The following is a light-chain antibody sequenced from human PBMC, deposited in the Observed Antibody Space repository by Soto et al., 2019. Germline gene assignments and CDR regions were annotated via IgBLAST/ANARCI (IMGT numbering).Light chain of an antibody. CDR1: QSISIW. V-gene: IGKV1-5*03. CDR2: KAS. J-gene: IGKJ1*01. Sequence: DIQMTQSPSTLSASVGDRVAISCRASQSISIWLAWYQQKPGKAPKLLIYKASGLESGVPSRFSGSGSGTEFTLTISSLQPDDFATYYCQQYNDYSWTFGQGTKVEIK. CDR3: QQYNDYSWT.